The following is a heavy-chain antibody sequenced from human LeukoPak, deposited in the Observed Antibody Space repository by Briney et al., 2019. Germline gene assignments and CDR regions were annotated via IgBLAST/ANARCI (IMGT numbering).Heavy chain of an antibody. J-gene: IGHJ3*02. D-gene: IGHD2-15*01. V-gene: IGHV5-51*01. CDR2: IYPGDSDT. CDR3: ASQLTPFDCSGGSYYSRMDAFDI. Sequence: GESLKTSCKGSGYSFTSYWIGWVRQMPGKGLEWVGIIYPGDSDTRYSPSFQGQVTISADKSISTAYLQWSSLKASDTAMYYCASQLTPFDCSGGSYYSRMDAFDIWGQGTMVTVSS. CDR1: GYSFTSYW.